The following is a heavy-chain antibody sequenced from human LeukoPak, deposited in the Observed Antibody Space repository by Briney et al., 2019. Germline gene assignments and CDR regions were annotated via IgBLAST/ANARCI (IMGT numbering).Heavy chain of an antibody. J-gene: IGHJ3*02. Sequence: SETLSLTCTVSGGSISSYYWSWIRQPPGKGLEWIGYIYYSGSTNYNPSLKSRVTISVDTSKNQFSLKLSSVTAADTAVYYCARYYYDSSGYPTGAFDIWGQGTMVTVSS. CDR1: GGSISSYY. D-gene: IGHD3-22*01. CDR2: IYYSGST. V-gene: IGHV4-59*01. CDR3: ARYYYDSSGYPTGAFDI.